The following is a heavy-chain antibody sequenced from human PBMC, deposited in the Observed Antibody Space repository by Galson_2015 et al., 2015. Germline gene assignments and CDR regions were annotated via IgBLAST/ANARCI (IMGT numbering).Heavy chain of an antibody. J-gene: IGHJ6*02. CDR1: GFTFSNAW. Sequence: SLRLSCAASGFTFSNAWMSWVRQAPGKGLEWVGRIKSKTDGGTTDYAAPVKGRFTISRDDSKNTLYLQMNSLKTEDTAVYYCTTLPSERGGYDYYYYGMDVWGQGTTVTVSS. D-gene: IGHD5-12*01. V-gene: IGHV3-15*01. CDR3: TTLPSERGGYDYYYYGMDV. CDR2: IKSKTDGGTT.